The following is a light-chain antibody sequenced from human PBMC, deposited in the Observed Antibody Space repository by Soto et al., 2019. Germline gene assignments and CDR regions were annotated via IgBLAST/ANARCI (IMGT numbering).Light chain of an antibody. V-gene: IGKV1-9*01. J-gene: IGKJ4*01. CDR3: QQVKSYPRT. Sequence: DIQLTQSPFFLSASVGDRVTITCRASQAITNNLAWYQQKPGKPPKLLIYQESTLQSGVPSRFSGSKSWTQFTLTIDSLQPEDFATYYCQQVKSYPRTFGGGTKVEIK. CDR2: QES. CDR1: QAITNN.